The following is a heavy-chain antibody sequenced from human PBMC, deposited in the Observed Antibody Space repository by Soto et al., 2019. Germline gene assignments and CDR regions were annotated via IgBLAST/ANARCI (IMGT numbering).Heavy chain of an antibody. D-gene: IGHD2-2*01. J-gene: IGHJ4*02. CDR1: GFTFSSYA. V-gene: IGHV3-23*01. CDR3: AKDLTVCSSTSCYFGIGRYDY. CDR2: ISGSGGST. Sequence: EVQLLESGGGLVQPGGSLRLSCAASGFTFSSYAMSWVRQAPGKGLEWVSAISGSGGSTYYADSVKGRFTISRDNSKNTLYLQMNSLRAEDTAVYYCAKDLTVCSSTSCYFGIGRYDYWGQGTLVTVSS.